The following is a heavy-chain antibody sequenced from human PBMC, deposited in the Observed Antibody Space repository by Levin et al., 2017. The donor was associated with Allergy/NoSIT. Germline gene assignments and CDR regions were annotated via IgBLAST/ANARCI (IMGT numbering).Heavy chain of an antibody. Sequence: SETLSLTCTISGDSISTYYWGWIRQPPEKGLEWMAYIYYTGSTNYNPSLESRLTMSIDTSKNQFSLKLTSVTAADTAVYYCARGGGGLAADFWGQGTLVTVSS. D-gene: IGHD6-13*01. J-gene: IGHJ4*02. CDR3: ARGGGGLAADF. CDR2: IYYTGST. V-gene: IGHV4-59*01. CDR1: GDSISTYY.